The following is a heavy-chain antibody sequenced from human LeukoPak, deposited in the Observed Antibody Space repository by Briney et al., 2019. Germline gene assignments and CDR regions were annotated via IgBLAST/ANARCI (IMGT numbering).Heavy chain of an antibody. D-gene: IGHD1-26*01. J-gene: IGHJ5*02. V-gene: IGHV4-34*01. CDR1: GVSFSGYY. Sequence: SETLSLTCAVYGVSFSGYYWSWIRQPPGKGLEWIGEINHSGSTNYNPSLKSRVTISVDTSKNQFPLKLSSVTAADTAVYYCARGRNSGQAAEGTNWFDPWGQGTLVTVSS. CDR2: INHSGST. CDR3: ARGRNSGQAAEGTNWFDP.